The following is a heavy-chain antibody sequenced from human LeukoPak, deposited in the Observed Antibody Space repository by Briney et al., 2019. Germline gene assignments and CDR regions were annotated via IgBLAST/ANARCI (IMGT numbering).Heavy chain of an antibody. CDR3: ARGSGVQVWSSLDD. J-gene: IGHJ4*02. D-gene: IGHD5-18*01. Sequence: GGSLRLSCAASASTFSSYSMNWVRQAPGKGLEWVSSISSSGSYIYYADSVKGRFTISRDNAKNSLHLQMNSLRAEDTAVYYCARGSGVQVWSSLDDWGLGTLVTVSS. V-gene: IGHV3-21*01. CDR2: ISSSGSYI. CDR1: ASTFSSYS.